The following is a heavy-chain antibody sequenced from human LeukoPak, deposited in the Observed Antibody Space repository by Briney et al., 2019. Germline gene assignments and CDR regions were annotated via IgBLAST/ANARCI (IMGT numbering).Heavy chain of an antibody. D-gene: IGHD4-23*01. CDR1: GFTFSSYW. CDR2: IKHDGSAE. CDR3: VRDCPVVTPY. V-gene: IGHV3-7*01. Sequence: PGGSLRLSCAASGFTFSSYWMSWVRQAPGKGLEWVANIKHDGSAEKYADSLKGRFTISRDNAKNSLYLQMNSLRAEDTAMYYCVRDCPVVTPYWGQGTLVSVSS. J-gene: IGHJ4*02.